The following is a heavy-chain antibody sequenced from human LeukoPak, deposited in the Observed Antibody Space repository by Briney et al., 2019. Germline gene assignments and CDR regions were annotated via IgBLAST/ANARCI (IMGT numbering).Heavy chain of an antibody. CDR1: GFTFSSYG. J-gene: IGHJ6*02. CDR2: ISYDGSNK. V-gene: IGHV3-30*18. D-gene: IGHD6-19*01. Sequence: PGGSLRLSCAASGFTFSSYGMHWVRRAPGKGLEWVAVISYDGSNKYYADSVKGRFTISRDNSKNTLYLQMNSLRAEDTAVYYCAKERLRQWLVPGGMDVWGQGTTVTVSS. CDR3: AKERLRQWLVPGGMDV.